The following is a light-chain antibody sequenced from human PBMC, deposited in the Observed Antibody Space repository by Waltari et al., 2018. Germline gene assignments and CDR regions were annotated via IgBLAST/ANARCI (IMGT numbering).Light chain of an antibody. CDR1: QTLLVDSDKKNY. CDR3: HQYVTAPWT. Sequence: DIVVTQSPDSLTVSLGERATINCKSSQTLLVDSDKKNYMAWYQQKPGLPPRLLVYWATTRQPGVPDRFSGSGSGTDFSLTIDNLQPEDVAVYYCHQYVTAPWTFGQGTRLEI. V-gene: IGKV4-1*01. CDR2: WAT. J-gene: IGKJ1*01.